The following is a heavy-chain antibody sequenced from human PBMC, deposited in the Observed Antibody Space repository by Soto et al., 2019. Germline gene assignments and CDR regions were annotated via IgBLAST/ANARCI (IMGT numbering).Heavy chain of an antibody. V-gene: IGHV3-23*01. CDR3: AKDRLRIAAAAYYGMDV. CDR1: GFTFSSYA. Sequence: GGSLRLSCAASGFTFSSYAMSWVRQAPGKGLEWVSAISGSGGSTYYADSVKGRFTISRDNSKNTLYLQMNSLRAEDTAVYYCAKDRLRIAAAAYYGMDVWGQGTTVTVSS. D-gene: IGHD6-13*01. J-gene: IGHJ6*02. CDR2: ISGSGGST.